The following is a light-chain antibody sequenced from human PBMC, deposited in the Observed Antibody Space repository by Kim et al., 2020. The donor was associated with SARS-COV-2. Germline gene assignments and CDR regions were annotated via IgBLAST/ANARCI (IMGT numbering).Light chain of an antibody. J-gene: IGLJ1*01. V-gene: IGLV3-1*01. CDR2: EDS. CDR1: KLGNKY. Sequence: VSPGQTASITCSGDKLGNKYVCWYQQKPGQSPVLVIYEDSRRPSGIPERFSASNSGNTATLTISGTQPMDEADYYCQAWDSNTDYVFGTGTKVTVL. CDR3: QAWDSNTDYV.